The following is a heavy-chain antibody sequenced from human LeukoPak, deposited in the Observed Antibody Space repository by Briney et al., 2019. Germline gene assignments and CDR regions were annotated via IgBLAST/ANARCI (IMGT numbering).Heavy chain of an antibody. Sequence: PSETLSLTCTVSGGSISSYYWSWIRQPAGKGLEWIGYIYYSGSTNYNPSLKSRVTISVDTSKNQFSLKLSSVTAADTAVYYCARSRKPSSSFYYWGQGTLVTVSS. D-gene: IGHD6-6*01. CDR1: GGSISSYY. V-gene: IGHV4-59*08. CDR2: IYYSGST. J-gene: IGHJ4*02. CDR3: ARSRKPSSSFYY.